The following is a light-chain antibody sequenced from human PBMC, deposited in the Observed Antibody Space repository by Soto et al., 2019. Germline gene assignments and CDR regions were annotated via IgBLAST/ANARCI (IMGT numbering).Light chain of an antibody. Sequence: DIQMTQSPSTRSXSXXXXXGIXXRASQSISSWLAWYQQKPGKAPKLLIYDASSLESGVPSRFSGSGSGTEFTLTISSLQPDDFAAYYCQQYNSYWTFGQGTKVDIK. CDR3: QQYNSYWT. V-gene: IGKV1-5*01. J-gene: IGKJ1*01. CDR2: DAS. CDR1: QSISSW.